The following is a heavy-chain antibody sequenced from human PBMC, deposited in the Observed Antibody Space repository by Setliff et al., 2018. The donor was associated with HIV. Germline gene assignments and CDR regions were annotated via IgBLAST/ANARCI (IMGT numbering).Heavy chain of an antibody. CDR1: GGSINSGTYC. Sequence: PSETLSLTCTVSGGSINSGTYCWTWIRQRPGKGLEWIGYIYYSGSTYYNPSFNNRVSISRDTSKNQFSLKLNSVTAADTAVYYCARGDYFFYYMDVWGKGTTVTVSS. CDR3: ARGDYFFYYMDV. J-gene: IGHJ6*03. V-gene: IGHV4-31*03. CDR2: IYYSGST.